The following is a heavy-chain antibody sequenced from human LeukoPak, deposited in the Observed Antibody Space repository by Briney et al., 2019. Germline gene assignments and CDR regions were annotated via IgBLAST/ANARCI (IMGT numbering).Heavy chain of an antibody. CDR2: IYYSGST. CDR1: GGSISSGGYY. CDR3: ARYIRAPRLNWFDP. Sequence: PSETLSLTCTVSGGSISSGGYYWSWIRQHPGKGLEWIGYIYYSGSTYYNPSLKSRVTISVDTSKNQFSLKLSSVTAADTAVYYCARYIRAPRLNWFDPWGQGTLVTVSS. V-gene: IGHV4-31*03. J-gene: IGHJ5*02.